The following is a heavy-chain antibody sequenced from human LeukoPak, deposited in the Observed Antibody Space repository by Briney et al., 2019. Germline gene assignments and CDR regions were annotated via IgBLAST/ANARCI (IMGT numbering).Heavy chain of an antibody. CDR3: ARWDGYSSSPDY. V-gene: IGHV1-2*02. Sequence: SVKVSCKASGYTFTGYYMHWVRQAPGQGLEWMGWINPHSGDTGYAQEFQGRVTMTRDMSITTTYMELTRLRSDDTAFYYCARWDGYSSSPDYWGQGSLVTVSS. D-gene: IGHD6-13*01. J-gene: IGHJ4*02. CDR1: GYTFTGYY. CDR2: INPHSGDT.